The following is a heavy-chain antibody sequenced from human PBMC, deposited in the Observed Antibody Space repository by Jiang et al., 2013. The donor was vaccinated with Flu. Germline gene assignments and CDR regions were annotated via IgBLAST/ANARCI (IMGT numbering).Heavy chain of an antibody. CDR1: GFSFSSYG. J-gene: IGHJ4*02. Sequence: VQLLESAGGLVQPGGSLRLSCVASGFSFSSYGMSWVRQAPGKGLEWVSGISSSGGSTYYADSVKGRFTISRDNSKNTLYLQMNSLRADDTAVYYCASNSPAGDYWGQGTLVTVSS. D-gene: IGHD4-23*01. CDR3: ASNSPAGDY. CDR2: ISSSGGST. V-gene: IGHV3-23*01.